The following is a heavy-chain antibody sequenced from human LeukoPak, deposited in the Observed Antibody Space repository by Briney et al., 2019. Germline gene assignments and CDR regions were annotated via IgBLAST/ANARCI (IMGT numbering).Heavy chain of an antibody. CDR1: GGSISSGGYY. V-gene: IGHV4-31*03. Sequence: SETLSLTCTVSGGSISSGGYYWSWIRQHPGKGLEWIGYIYYSGSTYYNPSLKSRVTISVDTSKNQFSLKLSSVTAADTAVYYCARVQFGVVLGGDNWFDPWGQGTLVTVSS. CDR2: IYYSGST. D-gene: IGHD3-3*01. CDR3: ARVQFGVVLGGDNWFDP. J-gene: IGHJ5*02.